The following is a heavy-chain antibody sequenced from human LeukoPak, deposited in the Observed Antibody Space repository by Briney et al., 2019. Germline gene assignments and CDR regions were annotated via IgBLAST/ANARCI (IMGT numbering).Heavy chain of an antibody. Sequence: PSETLSLTCTVSGGSISSYYWSWIRQPPGKGLEWIGSIHHSGSTYYNPSLKSRVIISVDTSKNQFPLKLSSVTAADTAVYYCARDQRVVTVLDCWGQGTLVTVSS. CDR1: GGSISSYY. V-gene: IGHV4-38-2*02. CDR3: ARDQRVVTVLDC. CDR2: IHHSGST. J-gene: IGHJ4*02. D-gene: IGHD3-3*01.